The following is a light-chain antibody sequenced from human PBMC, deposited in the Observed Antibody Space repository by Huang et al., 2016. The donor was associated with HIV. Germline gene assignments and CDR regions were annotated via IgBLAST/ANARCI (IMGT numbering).Light chain of an antibody. J-gene: IGKJ4*01. CDR3: QQYNDWPPLT. CDR1: QSVNSD. V-gene: IGKV3-15*01. Sequence: EIEMTQSPATLSVSPGERATLSFRASQSVNSDLAWYQQKPGQAPRLLIYGASTRATGIPAKFNATGSGTEFSLSISNLQSEDFAIYYCQQYNDWPPLTFGGGTKVEI. CDR2: GAS.